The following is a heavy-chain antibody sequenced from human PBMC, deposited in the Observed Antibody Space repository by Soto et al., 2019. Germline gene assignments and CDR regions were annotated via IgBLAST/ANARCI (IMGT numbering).Heavy chain of an antibody. CDR2: IIPIFGTA. J-gene: IGHJ5*02. Sequence: GASVKVSCKASGGTFSSYAISWVRQAPGQGLEWMGGIIPIFGTANYAQKFQGRVTITADESTSTAYMELSSLRSEDTAVYYCARVWFGELTWFDPWGQGNVVTVSS. V-gene: IGHV1-69*13. D-gene: IGHD3-10*01. CDR1: GGTFSSYA. CDR3: ARVWFGELTWFDP.